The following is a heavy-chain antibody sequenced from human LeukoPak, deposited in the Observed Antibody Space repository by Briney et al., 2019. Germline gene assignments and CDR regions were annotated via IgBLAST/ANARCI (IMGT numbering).Heavy chain of an antibody. CDR1: GYTFTSYD. D-gene: IGHD3-22*01. V-gene: IGHV1-8*02. Sequence: ASVKVSCKASGYTFTSYDINWVRQATGQGLEWMGWMNPNSGNTGYAQKLQGRVTMTTDTSTSTAYMELRSLRSDDTAVYYCARTVDSSGYSQYYFDYWGQGTLVTVSS. J-gene: IGHJ4*02. CDR2: MNPNSGNT. CDR3: ARTVDSSGYSQYYFDY.